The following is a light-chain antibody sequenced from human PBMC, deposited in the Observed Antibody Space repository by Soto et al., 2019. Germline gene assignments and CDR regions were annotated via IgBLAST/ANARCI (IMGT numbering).Light chain of an antibody. CDR3: QQYGSSPT. Sequence: EIVLTQSPGTLSLSPGERATLSCRASQRVRSSYLAWYQQKPGQAPRLLIYGASSRATGIPHRFSGRGSGTDFTLTISRLEPDDFAVYYCQQYGSSPTFGQGTKVDIK. CDR2: GAS. V-gene: IGKV3-20*01. J-gene: IGKJ1*01. CDR1: QRVRSSY.